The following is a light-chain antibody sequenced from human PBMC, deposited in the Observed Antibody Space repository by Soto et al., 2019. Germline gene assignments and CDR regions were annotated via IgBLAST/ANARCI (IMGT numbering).Light chain of an antibody. V-gene: IGLV1-47*01. J-gene: IGLJ1*01. Sequence: QSVLTQPPSASGTPGQRVTISCSGSSSNIGSNYVYWYQQLPGTAPKLLIYRNNQRPSGVPDRFSGSKSGTSASLAISGLRSEAEADYYCAAGVFGTGNKVTVL. CDR1: SSNIGSNY. CDR3: AAGV. CDR2: RNN.